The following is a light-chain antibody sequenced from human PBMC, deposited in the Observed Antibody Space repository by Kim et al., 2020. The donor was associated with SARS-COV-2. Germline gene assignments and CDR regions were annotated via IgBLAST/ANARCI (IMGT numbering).Light chain of an antibody. Sequence: SSELTQDPAVSVALGQTVRITCQGDSLRSYYASWYQQKPGQAPVLVIYGKNNRPSGIPDRFSGSSSGNTASLTITGAQAEDEADYYCNSRDSSVNHLEWV. J-gene: IGLJ3*02. CDR2: GKN. CDR3: NSRDSSVNHLEWV. CDR1: SLRSYY. V-gene: IGLV3-19*01.